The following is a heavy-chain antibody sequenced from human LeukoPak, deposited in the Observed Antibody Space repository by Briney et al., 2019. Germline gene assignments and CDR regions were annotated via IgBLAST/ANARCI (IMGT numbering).Heavy chain of an antibody. Sequence: GESLRLSCEASGFTFSSYWMNWVRQAPGKGLEWVTNIKEDGSEEYYADSVKGRFIISRDNAKKSLLLQMNSLRAEDTAVYYCAASAAGLDYWGQGTLVTVSS. CDR2: IKEDGSEE. D-gene: IGHD6-13*01. V-gene: IGHV3-7*01. J-gene: IGHJ4*02. CDR3: AASAAGLDY. CDR1: GFTFSSYW.